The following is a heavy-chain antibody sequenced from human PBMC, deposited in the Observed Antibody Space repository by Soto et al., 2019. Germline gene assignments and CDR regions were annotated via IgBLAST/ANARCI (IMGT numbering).Heavy chain of an antibody. D-gene: IGHD2-15*01. CDR3: ARGYCSGGSCYSDYYYYGMDV. V-gene: IGHV1-58*01. J-gene: IGHJ6*02. CDR1: GFTFTSSA. Sequence: ASVKVSCKASGFTFTSSAVQWVRQARGQRLEWIGWIVVGSGNTNYAQKLQERVTMTRDMSTSTAYMELSSLRSDDTAVYYCARGYCSGGSCYSDYYYYGMDVWGQGTTVTVSS. CDR2: IVVGSGNT.